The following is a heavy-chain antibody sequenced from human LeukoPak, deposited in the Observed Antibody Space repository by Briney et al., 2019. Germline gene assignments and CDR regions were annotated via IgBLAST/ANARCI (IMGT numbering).Heavy chain of an antibody. D-gene: IGHD2-2*01. CDR3: ARGGRDIVVVPAEA. J-gene: IGHJ5*02. V-gene: IGHV1-46*01. CDR2: INPSGGST. CDR1: GYTFTSYD. Sequence: ASVKVSCKASGYTFTSYDINWVRQAPGQGLEWMGIINPSGGSTSYAQEFQGRVTMTRDMSTSTVYMELSSLRSEDTAVYYCARGGRDIVVVPAEAWGQGTLVTVSS.